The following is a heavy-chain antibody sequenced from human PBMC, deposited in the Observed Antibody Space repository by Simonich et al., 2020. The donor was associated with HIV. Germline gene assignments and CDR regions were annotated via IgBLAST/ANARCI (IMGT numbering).Heavy chain of an antibody. CDR1: GVSFSGYY. CDR3: ARRDRELILYFDY. CDR2: INHSGIT. D-gene: IGHD3-3*01. Sequence: QVQLQQWGAGLLKPSETLSLTCAVYGVSFSGYYWSWIRQPPGKGLEWIGEINHSGITNYKSSLNSRATISVDKSKNQFSLKLSSVTAADTAIYYCARRDRELILYFDYWGQGNLVTVSS. V-gene: IGHV4-34*01. J-gene: IGHJ4*02.